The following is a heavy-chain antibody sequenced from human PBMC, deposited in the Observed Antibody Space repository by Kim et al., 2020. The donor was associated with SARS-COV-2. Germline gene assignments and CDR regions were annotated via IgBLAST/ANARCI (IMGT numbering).Heavy chain of an antibody. CDR2: IYYSGST. J-gene: IGHJ6*02. V-gene: IGHV4-39*01. CDR3: ARHGPEAYYYYGMDV. CDR1: GGSISSSGYY. Sequence: SETLSLTCTVSGGSISSSGYYWGWIRQPPGKGLEWIGSIYYSGSTYHNPSLKSRVSIPVDTTKYQFSLELSSVTAADTAVYYCARHGPEAYYYYGMDVWGPGTTVTVSS.